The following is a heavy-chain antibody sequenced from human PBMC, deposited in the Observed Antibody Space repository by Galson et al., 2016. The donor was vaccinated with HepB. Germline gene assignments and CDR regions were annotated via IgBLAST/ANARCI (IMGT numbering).Heavy chain of an antibody. CDR3: ARPGLDGYIYVGDDFDL. D-gene: IGHD5-24*01. CDR2: INPRDSDT. J-gene: IGHJ3*01. V-gene: IGHV5-51*01. CDR1: GYTFSDYW. Sequence: QSGAEVKKPGESLKISCKGSGYTFSDYWLGWVRQMPGKGLEWMGIINPRDSDTRYRPSFQGQVTISVDKSISTAYLQWSSLKASDTAIYYCARPGLDGYIYVGDDFDLWGHGTLVTVSS.